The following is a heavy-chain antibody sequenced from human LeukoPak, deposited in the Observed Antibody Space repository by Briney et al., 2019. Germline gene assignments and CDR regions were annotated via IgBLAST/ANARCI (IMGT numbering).Heavy chain of an antibody. Sequence: GASVKVSCKASGYTFTSYDINWVRQATGQGLEWMGWMNPNSGNTGYAQKFQGRVTMTRNTSISTAYMELGSLRSEDTAVYYCARRGSGSYYDWFDPWGQGTLVTVSS. CDR1: GYTFTSYD. V-gene: IGHV1-8*01. CDR3: ARRGSGSYYDWFDP. D-gene: IGHD1-26*01. J-gene: IGHJ5*02. CDR2: MNPNSGNT.